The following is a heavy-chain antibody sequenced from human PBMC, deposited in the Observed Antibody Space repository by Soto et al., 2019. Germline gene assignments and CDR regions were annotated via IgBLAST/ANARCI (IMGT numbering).Heavy chain of an antibody. CDR3: AKDGLGIQSLRGNWYFDL. CDR2: ISGSGGST. CDR1: GFTFSSYA. V-gene: IGHV3-23*01. D-gene: IGHD5-18*01. Sequence: EVQLLESGGGLVQPGGSLRLSCAASGFTFSSYAMSWVRQAPGKGLEWVSAISGSGGSTYYADSVKGRFTISRDNSKNTLYLQMNSLRAEDTAVYYCAKDGLGIQSLRGNWYFDLWGRGTLVTVSS. J-gene: IGHJ2*01.